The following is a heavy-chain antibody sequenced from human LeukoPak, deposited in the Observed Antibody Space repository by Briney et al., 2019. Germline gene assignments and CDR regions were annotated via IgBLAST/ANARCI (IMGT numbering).Heavy chain of an antibody. J-gene: IGHJ4*02. V-gene: IGHV1-69*05. CDR1: GGTFSSYA. CDR2: IIPIFGTA. Sequence: GASVKVSCKASGGTFSSYAISWVRQAPGQGLEWMGGIIPIFGTANYAQKFRGRVTITTDESTSTAYMELSSLRSEDTAVYYCALPGIAAAGSLYFDYWGQGTLVTVSS. D-gene: IGHD6-13*01. CDR3: ALPGIAAAGSLYFDY.